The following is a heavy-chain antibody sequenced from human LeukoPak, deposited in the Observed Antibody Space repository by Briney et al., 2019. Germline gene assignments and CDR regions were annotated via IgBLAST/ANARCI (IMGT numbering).Heavy chain of an antibody. CDR3: ARESSLTYYYDSSGSVRAFDI. CDR2: IYYSGST. CDR1: GGSISSYY. J-gene: IGHJ3*02. Sequence: ETLSLTCTVSGGSISSYYWSWIRQPPGKGLEWIGYIYYSGSTNYNPSLKSRVTISVDTSKNQFSLKLSSVTAADTAVYYCARESSLTYYYDSSGSVRAFDIWGQGKMVTVSS. V-gene: IGHV4-59*01. D-gene: IGHD3-22*01.